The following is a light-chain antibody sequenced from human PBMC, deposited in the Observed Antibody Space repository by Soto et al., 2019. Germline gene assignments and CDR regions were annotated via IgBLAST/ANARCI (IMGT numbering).Light chain of an antibody. V-gene: IGKV3-11*01. CDR2: DAS. CDR3: QHRSEWPVS. J-gene: IGKJ5*01. CDR1: QSVDTY. Sequence: EIVLTQSPATLAFSPGERATLSCRASQSVDTYLAWYQQKPGQAPRLLIFDASKRAAGIPARFSGSGSWTDFTLTISSLEPEDFAVYYCQHRSEWPVSFGQGTRLEIK.